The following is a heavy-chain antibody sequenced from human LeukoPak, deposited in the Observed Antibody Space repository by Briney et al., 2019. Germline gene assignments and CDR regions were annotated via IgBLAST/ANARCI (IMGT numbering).Heavy chain of an antibody. CDR3: ARYTSNAGAGEY. V-gene: IGHV4-30-2*01. J-gene: IGHJ4*02. D-gene: IGHD2-8*01. Sequence: SQTLSLTCAVSGGSISSGGYSWSWIRQPPGKGLEWIGYIYHSGSTYYNPSLKSRVTISVDRSKNQFSLKLNSVTAADTAVYYCARYTSNAGAGEYWGQGTLVTVSS. CDR1: GGSISSGGYS. CDR2: IYHSGST.